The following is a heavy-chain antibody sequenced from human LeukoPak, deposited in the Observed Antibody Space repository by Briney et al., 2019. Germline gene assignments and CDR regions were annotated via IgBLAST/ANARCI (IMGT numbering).Heavy chain of an antibody. V-gene: IGHV4-34*01. Sequence: SETLSPTCAVSGDSLSGQYWNWIRQPPGKGLEWIGEIHAVEGTNYNPSLRSRVTVSLDTSKNQFFLKMSSVTAADTAGYYCASGTDSRKLGYWGQGTLVTVSS. J-gene: IGHJ4*02. D-gene: IGHD3-22*01. CDR1: GDSLSGQY. CDR2: IHAVEGT. CDR3: ASGTDSRKLGY.